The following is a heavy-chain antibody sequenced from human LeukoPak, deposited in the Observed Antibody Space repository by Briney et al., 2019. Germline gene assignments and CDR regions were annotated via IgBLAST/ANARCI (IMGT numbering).Heavy chain of an antibody. CDR3: ARGRNDYVWGSYRLFDY. CDR1: GGSISSYY. V-gene: IGHV4-59*12. CDR2: IYYSGCT. D-gene: IGHD3-16*02. Sequence: SETLSLTCTVSGGSISSYYWSWIRQPPGKGLEWIGYIYYSGCTNYNPSLKSRVTISVDTSKNQFSLKLSSVTAADTAVYYCARGRNDYVWGSYRLFDYWGQGTLVTVSS. J-gene: IGHJ4*02.